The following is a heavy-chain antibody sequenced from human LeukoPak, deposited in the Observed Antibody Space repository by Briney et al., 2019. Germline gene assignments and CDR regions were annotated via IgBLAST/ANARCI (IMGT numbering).Heavy chain of an antibody. D-gene: IGHD6-13*01. V-gene: IGHV3-21*01. CDR2: ISSSSSYI. J-gene: IGHJ3*02. Sequence: GSLRLSCAASGFTFSSYSIDWVRPAPGKGLEWVSSISSSSSYIYYADSVKGRFTISRDNANNSLYLQMNSVRAEDTAVYYCARGSSPWGTFDIWGQGTMVTVSS. CDR3: ARGSSPWGTFDI. CDR1: GFTFSSYS.